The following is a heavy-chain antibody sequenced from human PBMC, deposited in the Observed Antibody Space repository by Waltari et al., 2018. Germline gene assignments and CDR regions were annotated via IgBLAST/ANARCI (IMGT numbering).Heavy chain of an antibody. V-gene: IGHV3-23*04. D-gene: IGHD1-7*01. CDR3: AKAVRTGTSRYYFDY. CDR2: ISCSGGST. Sequence: EVQLVESGGGLVQPGGSLRLSCAAPGFTFSSYAMSWVRQAPGKGVEWVSAISCSGGSTYYADAVKGRFTISRDNSKNTLYLQMNSLRAEDTAVYYCAKAVRTGTSRYYFDYWGQGTLVTVSS. J-gene: IGHJ4*02. CDR1: GFTFSSYA.